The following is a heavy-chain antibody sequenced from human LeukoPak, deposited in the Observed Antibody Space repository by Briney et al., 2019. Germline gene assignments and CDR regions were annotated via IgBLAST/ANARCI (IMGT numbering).Heavy chain of an antibody. J-gene: IGHJ5*02. CDR2: INPSGGST. CDR1: GYTFTSYY. CDR3: ARDGAVTTVTTEAWFDP. D-gene: IGHD4-11*01. V-gene: IGHV1-46*01. Sequence: GASVKVSCKASGYTFTSYYMHWVRQAPGQGLEWMGIINPSGGSTSYAQKFQGRVTMIRDMSTSTVYMELSSLRSEDTAVYYCARDGAVTTVTTEAWFDPWGQGTLVTVSS.